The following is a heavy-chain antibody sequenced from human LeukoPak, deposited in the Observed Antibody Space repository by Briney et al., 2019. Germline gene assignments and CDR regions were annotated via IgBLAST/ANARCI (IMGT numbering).Heavy chain of an antibody. J-gene: IGHJ4*02. CDR1: GFSFSNFG. D-gene: IGHD3-10*01. Sequence: PGGSLRLSCAASGFSFSNFGMSWVRQSPGKGLEWVSAITGSGRSTYSADSVKGRFTVSRDNAKNSLYLQMNSLRAEDTAVYYCARGGGTMVRELTWGQGTLVTVSS. CDR2: ITGSGRST. CDR3: ARGGGTMVRELT. V-gene: IGHV3-23*01.